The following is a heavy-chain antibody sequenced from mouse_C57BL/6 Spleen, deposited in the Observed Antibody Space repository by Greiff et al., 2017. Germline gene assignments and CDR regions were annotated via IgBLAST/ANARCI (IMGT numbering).Heavy chain of an antibody. CDR1: GYTFTDYY. J-gene: IGHJ3*01. V-gene: IGHV1-76*01. CDR3: ARERWAY. Sequence: LVESGAELVRPGASVKLSCKASGYTFTDYYINWVKQRPGQGLEWIARIYPGSGNTYYNEKFKGKATLTAEKSSSTAYMQLSSLTSEDSAVYFCARERWAYWGQGTLVTVSA. CDR2: IYPGSGNT. D-gene: IGHD2-3*01.